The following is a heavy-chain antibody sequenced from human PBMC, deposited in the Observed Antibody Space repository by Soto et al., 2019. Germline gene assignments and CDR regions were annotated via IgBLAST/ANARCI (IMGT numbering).Heavy chain of an antibody. CDR3: ARDRNCSGGSCRLPYYYYGMDV. CDR1: GGSISSYY. V-gene: IGHV4-4*07. CDR2: IYTSGST. J-gene: IGHJ6*02. Sequence: QVQLQESGPGLVKPSETLSLTCTVSGGSISSYYWSWIRQPAGKGLEWIGRIYTSGSTNYNPSLKGRVTMSVDTSKNQFSLKLSSVTAADTAVYYCARDRNCSGGSCRLPYYYYGMDVWGQGTTVTVSS. D-gene: IGHD2-15*01.